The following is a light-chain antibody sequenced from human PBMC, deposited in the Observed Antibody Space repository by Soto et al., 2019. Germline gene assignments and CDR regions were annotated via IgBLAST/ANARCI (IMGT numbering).Light chain of an antibody. J-gene: IGKJ4*01. CDR1: QTISIF. V-gene: IGKV1-39*01. CDR2: TAS. Sequence: DIPMTQSPSSLSASVGDRVTITCRASQTISIFLNWYQHKPGKPPTLLIYTASSLQSGVPSRFSGSGSGTDFILTISSLQPEDFATYYCQQSYKTPLTFGGGTKVEI. CDR3: QQSYKTPLT.